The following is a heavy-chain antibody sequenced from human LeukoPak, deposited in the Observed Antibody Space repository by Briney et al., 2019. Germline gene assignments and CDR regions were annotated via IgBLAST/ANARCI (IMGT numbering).Heavy chain of an antibody. J-gene: IGHJ4*02. CDR2: ISAYDGNT. D-gene: IGHD4/OR15-4a*01. Sequence: GASVKVSCKSSGYTFTSYGFSWVRQATGQGLEWMGWISAYDGNTNYAQKLQGRVTMTTDTSTSTVYMELTSLRSDDTAVYYCARMGDYHLVSFFDYWGQGTLVTVSS. V-gene: IGHV1-18*01. CDR1: GYTFTSYG. CDR3: ARMGDYHLVSFFDY.